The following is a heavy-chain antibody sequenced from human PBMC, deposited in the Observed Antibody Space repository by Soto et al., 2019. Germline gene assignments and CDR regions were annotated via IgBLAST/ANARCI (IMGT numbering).Heavy chain of an antibody. D-gene: IGHD6-19*01. CDR3: ARHLSSGWNFDY. CDR1: GGSISSYY. CDR2: IYYSGST. J-gene: IGHJ4*02. V-gene: IGHV4-59*08. Sequence: SETLSLTCTVSGGSISSYYWSWIRQPPGKGLEWIGYIYYSGSTNYNPSLKSRVTISVDTSKNQFSLKLSSVTAADTAVYYCARHLSSGWNFDYWGQGTLVTVSS.